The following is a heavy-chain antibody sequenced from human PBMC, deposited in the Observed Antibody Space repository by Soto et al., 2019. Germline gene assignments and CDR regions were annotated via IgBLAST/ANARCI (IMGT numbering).Heavy chain of an antibody. CDR3: ASLDIVVVQAFSGVNWFDP. J-gene: IGHJ5*02. CDR2: IKQDGSEK. Sequence: PGGSLRLSCAASGFTFSSYWMSWVRQAPGKGLEWVANIKQDGSEKYYVDSVKGRFTISRDNAKNSLYLQMNSLRAEDTAVYYCASLDIVVVQAFSGVNWFDPWGQGTLVTVYS. V-gene: IGHV3-7*01. D-gene: IGHD2-2*01. CDR1: GFTFSSYW.